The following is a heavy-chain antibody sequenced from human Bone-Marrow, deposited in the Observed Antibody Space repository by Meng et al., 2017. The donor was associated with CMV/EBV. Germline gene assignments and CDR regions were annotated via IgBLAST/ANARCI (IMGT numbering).Heavy chain of an antibody. D-gene: IGHD3-9*01. CDR3: ARGYDILTGYRKLDY. CDR2: INPSGGST. V-gene: IGHV1-46*01. Sequence: SGYTFTSYYMHWWRQAPGQGLEWMGIINPSGGSTSYAQKFQGRVTMTRDTSTSTVYMELSSLRSEDTAVYYCARGYDILTGYRKLDYWGQGTLVTVSS. CDR1: GYTFTSYY. J-gene: IGHJ4*02.